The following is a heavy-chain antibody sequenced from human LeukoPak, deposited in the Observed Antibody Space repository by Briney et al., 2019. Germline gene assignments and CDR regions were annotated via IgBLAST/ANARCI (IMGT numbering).Heavy chain of an antibody. V-gene: IGHV5-51*01. D-gene: IGHD6-13*01. J-gene: IGHJ6*03. Sequence: GESLKISCKGSGYSFTSYWIGWVRQMPGKGLEWMGIIYPGDSDTRYSPSFQGQVTISADKSISTAYLQWSSLKASDTAMYYCARHRRVGPYSSSWYGVYYYYVDVWGKGTTVTVSS. CDR3: ARHRRVGPYSSSWYGVYYYYVDV. CDR2: IYPGDSDT. CDR1: GYSFTSYW.